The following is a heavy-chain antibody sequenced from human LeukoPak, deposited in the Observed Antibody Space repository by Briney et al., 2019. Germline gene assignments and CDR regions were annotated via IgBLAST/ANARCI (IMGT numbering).Heavy chain of an antibody. CDR2: ISSSGNTI. CDR1: GFSFSDYY. CDR3: ARDQYYYDSSAPPLY. V-gene: IGHV3-11*01. J-gene: IGHJ4*02. Sequence: GGSLRLSCAASGFSFSDYYMSWIRQAPGKGLEWVSYISSSGNTIYYADSVKGRFTVSRDNAKNSLYLQMNSLRAEDTAVYYCARDQYYYDSSAPPLYWGQGTLVTVSS. D-gene: IGHD3-22*01.